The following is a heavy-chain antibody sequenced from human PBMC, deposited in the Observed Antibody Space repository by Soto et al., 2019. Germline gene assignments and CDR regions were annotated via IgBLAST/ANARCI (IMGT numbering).Heavy chain of an antibody. CDR2: ISSSSSTI. Sequence: GGPLRLSCAASGFTFSSYSMIWVRHAPGKGLEWVSYISSSSSTIYYADSVRGRFTISRDNAKHSLYLQMNILRDEDTAVYYCARESRNNNWFYPCGQGTVVTVAS. CDR3: ARESRNNNWFYP. CDR1: GFTFSSYS. V-gene: IGHV3-48*02. D-gene: IGHD1-1*01. J-gene: IGHJ5*02.